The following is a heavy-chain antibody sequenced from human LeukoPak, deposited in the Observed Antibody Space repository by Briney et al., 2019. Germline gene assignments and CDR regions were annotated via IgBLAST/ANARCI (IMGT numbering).Heavy chain of an antibody. CDR2: INPSGGST. CDR3: ARESYGDYRAGGFDY. CDR1: GYTFTSYY. J-gene: IGHJ4*02. Sequence: ASVKVSCKASGYTFTSYYMHWVRQAPGQGLEWMGIINPSGGSTSYAQKFQGRVTMTRDTSTSTVYMELSSLRSEDTAVYYCARESYGDYRAGGFDYWGQGTLVTVSS. D-gene: IGHD4-17*01. V-gene: IGHV1-46*01.